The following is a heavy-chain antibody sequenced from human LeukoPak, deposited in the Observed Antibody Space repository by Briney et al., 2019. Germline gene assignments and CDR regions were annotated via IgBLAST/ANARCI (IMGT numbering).Heavy chain of an antibody. J-gene: IGHJ5*02. Sequence: GGSLGLSCAASGFTFNTYSMTWVRQAPGKGLEWVSIISRTSETIFYADSVKGRFTISRDNAKNSLYLQMNGLRVEDTAAYYCARGATDITRWFDPWGQGTLVTVSS. D-gene: IGHD3-3*01. CDR2: ISRTSETI. CDR1: GFTFNTYS. V-gene: IGHV3-21*01. CDR3: ARGATDITRWFDP.